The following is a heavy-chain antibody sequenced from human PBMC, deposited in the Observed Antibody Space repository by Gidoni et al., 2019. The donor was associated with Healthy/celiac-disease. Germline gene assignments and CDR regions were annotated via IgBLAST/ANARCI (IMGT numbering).Heavy chain of an antibody. Sequence: EVQLVASGGGLVQPGGSLRLSCAASGFTFSSYWMSWVRQAPGKGLEWVDNIKQDGSEKYYVDSVKGRFTISRDNAKNSLYLQMNSLRAEDTAVYYCAREWSSSGWERASIDYWGQGTLVTVSS. J-gene: IGHJ4*02. V-gene: IGHV3-7*03. CDR3: AREWSSSGWERASIDY. CDR1: GFTFSSYW. CDR2: IKQDGSEK. D-gene: IGHD3-22*01.